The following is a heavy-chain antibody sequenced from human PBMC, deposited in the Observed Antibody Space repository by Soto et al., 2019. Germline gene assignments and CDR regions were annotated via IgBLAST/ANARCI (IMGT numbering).Heavy chain of an antibody. CDR2: IRNKGNNYAT. CDR3: SAHPDLTAVDPREY. CDR1: GFTFSDSA. V-gene: IGHV3-73*02. J-gene: IGHJ4*02. D-gene: IGHD5-18*01. Sequence: EVQLVESGGGLVQPGGSLKVSCAASGFTFSDSAMHWVRQASGKGLEWVGRIRNKGNNYATAYTASVKGRFTTSRDDSKNTVYLQMNSLKIDETTLYYCSAHPDLTAVDPREYWGLGTLVTVSS.